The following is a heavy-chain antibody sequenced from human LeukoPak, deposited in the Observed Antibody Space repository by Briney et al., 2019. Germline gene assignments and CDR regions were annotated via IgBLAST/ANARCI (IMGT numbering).Heavy chain of an antibody. D-gene: IGHD1-1*01. CDR1: GFTFSSYG. J-gene: IGHJ4*02. CDR2: IRYDGSNK. CDR3: AKDVTRTPQTVSYFDY. Sequence: GGSLRLSCAASGFTFSSYGMHWVRQAPGKGLEWVAFIRYDGSNKYYADSVKGRFTISRDNSKNTLYLQMNSLRAEDTAVYYCAKDVTRTPQTVSYFDYWGQGTLVTVSS. V-gene: IGHV3-30*02.